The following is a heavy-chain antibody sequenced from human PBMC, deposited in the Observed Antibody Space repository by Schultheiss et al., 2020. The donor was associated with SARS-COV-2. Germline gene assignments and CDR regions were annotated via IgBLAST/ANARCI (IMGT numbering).Heavy chain of an antibody. Sequence: SETLSLTCTVSGGSVSSGSYYWSWIRQPPGKGLEWIGYIYYNGGTNYNPSLKSRVTISVDTSKNQFSLKLSSVTAADTAVYYCARGMDGDANDYWGQGTLVTVSS. J-gene: IGHJ4*02. CDR1: GGSVSSGSYY. CDR2: IYYNGGT. D-gene: IGHD4-17*01. CDR3: ARGMDGDANDY. V-gene: IGHV4-61*01.